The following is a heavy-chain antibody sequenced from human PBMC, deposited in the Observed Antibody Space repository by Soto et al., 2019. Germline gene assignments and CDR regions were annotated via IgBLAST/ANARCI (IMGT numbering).Heavy chain of an antibody. V-gene: IGHV4-59*01. CDR3: ARAFGSTMPSLF. CDR2: IYYSGST. Sequence: ETLSLTCTVSGGYISSYYWTWIRQPPGKGLEWIGYIYYSGSTNYNPSLKSRVTMSIDTSKNQFSLKLSSVTAADTAVYYCARAFGSTMPSLFWGQGTLVTVSS. D-gene: IGHD2-2*01. CDR1: GGYISSYY. J-gene: IGHJ4*02.